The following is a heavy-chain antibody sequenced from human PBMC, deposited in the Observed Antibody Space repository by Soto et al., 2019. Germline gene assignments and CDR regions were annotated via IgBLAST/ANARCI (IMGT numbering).Heavy chain of an antibody. V-gene: IGHV3-23*01. CDR2: VSIGGST. Sequence: GGSLRLSCAASGFTCSSYAMGWVRQGPGKGLEWVSVVSIGGSTHYADSVRGRFTNSRDNSKNTLSLQMNSLTAEDTAVYFCAKRRGAGGHFDYWGQGALVTVSS. CDR3: AKRRGAGGHFDY. J-gene: IGHJ4*02. D-gene: IGHD2-15*01. CDR1: GFTCSSYA.